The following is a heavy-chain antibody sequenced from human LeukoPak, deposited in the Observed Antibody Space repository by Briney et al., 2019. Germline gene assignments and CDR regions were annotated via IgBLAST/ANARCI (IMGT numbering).Heavy chain of an antibody. D-gene: IGHD6-6*01. J-gene: IGHJ4*02. Sequence: GASVKVSCKASGYTFTSYYMHWVRQAPGQGLEWMGIINPSGGSTSYAQKFQGRVTMTRDTSTSTVYMELSSLRSEDTAVYYCARVTSIAARPMYYFDYWGQGTLVTVSS. CDR1: GYTFTSYY. CDR3: ARVTSIAARPMYYFDY. CDR2: INPSGGST. V-gene: IGHV1-46*01.